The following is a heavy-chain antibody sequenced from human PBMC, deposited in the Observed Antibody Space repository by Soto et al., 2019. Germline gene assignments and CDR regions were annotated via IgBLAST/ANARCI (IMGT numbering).Heavy chain of an antibody. J-gene: IGHJ6*02. CDR1: GGTFSSYA. Sequence: ASVKVSCKASGGTFSSYAISWVRQAPGQGLEWMGGIIPIFGTANYAQKFQGRVTITADESTSTAYMELSSLRSEDTAVYYCARDIIGEFPSSPYYYYGMDVWGQGTTGTVSS. V-gene: IGHV1-69*13. CDR2: IIPIFGTA. D-gene: IGHD3-10*01. CDR3: ARDIIGEFPSSPYYYYGMDV.